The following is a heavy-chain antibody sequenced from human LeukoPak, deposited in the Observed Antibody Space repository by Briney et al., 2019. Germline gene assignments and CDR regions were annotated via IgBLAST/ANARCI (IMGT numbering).Heavy chain of an antibody. CDR1: GGSISSYY. J-gene: IGHJ4*02. D-gene: IGHD3-16*02. V-gene: IGHV4-59*01. CDR3: AKYVWGSYPTFDDY. Sequence: PSETLSLTCTVSGGSISSYYWSWIRQPPGKGLEWIGYISYSGSTNYNPSLKSRVTISVDTSKNQFSLKLSSVTAADTAVYYCAKYVWGSYPTFDDYWGQGTLVTVSS. CDR2: ISYSGST.